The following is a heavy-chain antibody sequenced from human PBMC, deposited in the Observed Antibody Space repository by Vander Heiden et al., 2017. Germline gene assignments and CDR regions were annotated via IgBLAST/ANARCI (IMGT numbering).Heavy chain of an antibody. CDR1: AFSLSTSGMC. CDR2: IDWDDDK. Sequence: QVTLRESGPALVKPTQTLTLTCTFSAFSLSTSGMCVSWIRQPPGKALEWLALIDWDDDKYYSTSLKTRLTISKDTTKSQVVLTMTNMDPVDTATYYCARTQYYYDSSGYSAFDIWGQGTMVTVSS. CDR3: ARTQYYYDSSGYSAFDI. D-gene: IGHD3-22*01. V-gene: IGHV2-70*01. J-gene: IGHJ3*02.